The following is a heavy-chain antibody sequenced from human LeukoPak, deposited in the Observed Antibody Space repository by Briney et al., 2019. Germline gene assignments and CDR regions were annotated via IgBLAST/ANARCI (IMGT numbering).Heavy chain of an antibody. D-gene: IGHD3-3*01. CDR2: INHSGST. CDR1: GGSFSGYY. Sequence: SETLSLTCAVYGGSFSGYYWSWIRQPPGKGLEWIGEINHSGSTNYNPSLKSRVTISVDTSKNQFSLKLSSVTAADTAVYYCARHREDFGVVIHAFDIWGQGTMVTVSS. J-gene: IGHJ3*02. CDR3: ARHREDFGVVIHAFDI. V-gene: IGHV4-34*01.